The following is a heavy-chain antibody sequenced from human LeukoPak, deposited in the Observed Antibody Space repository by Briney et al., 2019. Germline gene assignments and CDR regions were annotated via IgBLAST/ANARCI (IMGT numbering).Heavy chain of an antibody. J-gene: IGHJ4*02. CDR3: ARVGLEVPTDY. Sequence: ASVKVSCKASGYTFSAYYIHWVRQVPGQGLEWMGWITPNSGGTKYAQKFQGRVTMTRDTSINTAYLELNSLRSGDTGVYYCARVGLEVPTDYWGQGTPVTVSS. D-gene: IGHD3-3*01. CDR2: ITPNSGGT. V-gene: IGHV1-2*02. CDR1: GYTFSAYY.